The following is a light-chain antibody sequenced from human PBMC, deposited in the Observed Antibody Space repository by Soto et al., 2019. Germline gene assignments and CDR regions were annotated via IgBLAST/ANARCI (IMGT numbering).Light chain of an antibody. CDR2: DAS. J-gene: IGKJ5*01. CDR1: LSISNW. Sequence: DIQMTQSPSTLYASVGDRVTITCRASLSISNWLAWYQQKPGRAPKLLIYDASSLESGVPSRFSGSGSGTDFTLTIRSPQPEDFATYYCQQANTFPCTVGQGTRLEIK. V-gene: IGKV1-5*01. CDR3: QQANTFPCT.